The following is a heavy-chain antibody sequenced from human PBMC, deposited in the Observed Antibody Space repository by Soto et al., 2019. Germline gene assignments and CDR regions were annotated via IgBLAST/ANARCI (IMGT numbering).Heavy chain of an antibody. CDR1: GLTFSRYW. J-gene: IGHJ6*02. Sequence: GGSLRLSCEASGLTFSRYWMSWVRQAPGKGLEWVANIKQDGSEKYYVDSVKGRFTISRDNAKNSLYLQMSSLRAEDTAVYHCAKDAYYNGFDGWAQGTRVTVSS. V-gene: IGHV3-7*01. CDR3: AKDAYYNGFDG. CDR2: IKQDGSEK.